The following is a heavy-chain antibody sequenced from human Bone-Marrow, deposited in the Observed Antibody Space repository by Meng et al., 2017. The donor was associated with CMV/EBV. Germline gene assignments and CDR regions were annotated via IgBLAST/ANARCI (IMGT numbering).Heavy chain of an antibody. V-gene: IGHV3-23*01. CDR2: ISGSGGST. J-gene: IGHJ1*01. CDR1: GLNFDDYG. Sequence: GGSLRLSCAASGLNFDDYGMNWVRQAPGKGLEWVSAISGSGGSTYYADSVKGRFTISRGNSKNTLYLQMNSLRAEDTAVYYCANNFWSGYYGYWGQGTLVTVSS. CDR3: ANNFWSGYYGY. D-gene: IGHD3-3*01.